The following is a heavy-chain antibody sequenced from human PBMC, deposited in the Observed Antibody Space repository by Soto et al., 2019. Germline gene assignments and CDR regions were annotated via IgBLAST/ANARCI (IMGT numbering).Heavy chain of an antibody. CDR1: GFTFSSYG. D-gene: IGHD2-2*01. J-gene: IGHJ6*02. CDR3: AKTTPDIVVVPAAIQVSRIYYYYYGTDV. Sequence: PGGSLRLSCVASGFTFSSYGMHWVRQIPGKGLEWVAVIFYDGVNKYYADSVKGRFTISRDNSKNTLYLQMNSLRAEDTAVYYCAKTTPDIVVVPAAIQVSRIYYYYYGTDVWGQGTTVTVSS. CDR2: IFYDGVNK. V-gene: IGHV3-33*06.